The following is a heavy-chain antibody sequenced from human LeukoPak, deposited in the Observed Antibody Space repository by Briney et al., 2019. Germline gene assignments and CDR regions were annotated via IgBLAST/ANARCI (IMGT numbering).Heavy chain of an antibody. J-gene: IGHJ4*02. CDR2: INPNSGGT. D-gene: IGHD6-19*01. CDR3: ARLCTSGCWGFDY. CDR1: GYTFTGYY. V-gene: IGHV1-2*02. Sequence: ASVKVSCKASGYTFTGYYMHWVRQAPGQGLEWMGWINPNSGGTNYAQKFQGRVTMTRDTSISTAYMELSSLRSDDTAVYYCARLCTSGCWGFDYWGQGTLVTVSS.